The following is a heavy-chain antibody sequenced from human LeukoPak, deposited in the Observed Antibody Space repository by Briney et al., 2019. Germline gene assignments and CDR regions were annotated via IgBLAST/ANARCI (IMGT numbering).Heavy chain of an antibody. V-gene: IGHV3-7*01. CDR3: ASASTYCSSTACPTGNY. CDR1: GFTFSSYW. Sequence: GGSLRLSCAASGFTFSSYWMSWVRQAPGKGLEWVANIKQDGSEKYYVDSVKGRFTISRDNAKNSLYLQMNSLRAEGTAVYYCASASTYCSSTACPTGNYWGQGTLVTVSS. CDR2: IKQDGSEK. J-gene: IGHJ4*02. D-gene: IGHD2-2*01.